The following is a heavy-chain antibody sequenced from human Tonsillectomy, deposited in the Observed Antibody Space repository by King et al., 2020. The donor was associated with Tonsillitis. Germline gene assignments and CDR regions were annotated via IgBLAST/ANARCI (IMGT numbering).Heavy chain of an antibody. D-gene: IGHD2-2*01. J-gene: IGHJ4*02. CDR3: AKDRCSRTSCYDFDY. CDR1: GFTFSTSG. V-gene: IGHV3-30*18. CDR2: IAVGGRKK. Sequence: VQLVESGGGLVQPGRSLRLSCASSGFTFSTSGMHWVRQAPGKGLVWVAVIAVGGRKKYFTDSVKGRFTISRDNSNKTLYLQMNSLRAEDTAVYYCAKDRCSRTSCYDFDYWGQGTLVTVSS.